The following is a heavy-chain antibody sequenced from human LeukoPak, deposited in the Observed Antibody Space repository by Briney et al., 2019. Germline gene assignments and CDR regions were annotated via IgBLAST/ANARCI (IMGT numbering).Heavy chain of an antibody. Sequence: SETLSLTCIVSGGSISSYYWSWIRQPPGKGLEWIGYIYYSGSTDYNPSLKSRVTISVDTSKNQFSLKLSSVTAADTAVYYCARRVDSGKAFDYWGQGTLVTVSS. CDR2: IYYSGST. D-gene: IGHD1-26*01. CDR1: GGSISSYY. V-gene: IGHV4-59*01. CDR3: ARRVDSGKAFDY. J-gene: IGHJ4*02.